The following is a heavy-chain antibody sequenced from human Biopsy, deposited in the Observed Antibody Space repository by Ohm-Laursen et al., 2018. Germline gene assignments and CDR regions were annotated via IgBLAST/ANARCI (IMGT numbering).Heavy chain of an antibody. Sequence: SDTLSLTCTVSDYSIRNFYWTWIRQPPGQGLEWIGHASYSGYTNYNPSLKSRVTISVDTPKTYFSLNLRTVTAADTAVYSCARLGNFWNAEDGLDLWGLGTMVTVSS. CDR2: ASYSGYT. V-gene: IGHV4-59*08. CDR1: DYSIRNFY. D-gene: IGHD3-3*01. CDR3: ARLGNFWNAEDGLDL. J-gene: IGHJ3*01.